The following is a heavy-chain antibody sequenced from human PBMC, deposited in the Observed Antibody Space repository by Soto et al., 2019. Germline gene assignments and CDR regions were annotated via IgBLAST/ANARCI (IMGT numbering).Heavy chain of an antibody. V-gene: IGHV3-23*01. Sequence: EVQLLESGGGLVQPGGSLRLSCAASGFTFSSYAMTWVRQAPGKGPEWVSGISGSGGRTYYADSVKGRFTISRDTSKNPLYLQLNSLGAEDTAVYYCAKARGELPYCYFDLWGLGTLVTVSS. CDR3: AKARGELPYCYFDL. CDR2: ISGSGGRT. D-gene: IGHD1-26*01. J-gene: IGHJ2*01. CDR1: GFTFSSYA.